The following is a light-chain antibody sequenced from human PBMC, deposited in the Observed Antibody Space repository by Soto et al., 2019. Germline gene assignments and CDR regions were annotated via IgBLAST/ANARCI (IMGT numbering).Light chain of an antibody. V-gene: IGKV2-28*01. J-gene: IGKJ1*01. CDR1: QSLLHSNGYNC. CDR2: LGS. CDR3: MQTLQTPLT. Sequence: DLVMTQSPLSLPVTPGEPASISCRSSQSLLHSNGYNCLDWYLQKPGQSPQLLIYLGSNRASGVPDRFSGSGSGTDFTLQISRVEAEDVGVYYCMQTLQTPLTFGQGTKVEI.